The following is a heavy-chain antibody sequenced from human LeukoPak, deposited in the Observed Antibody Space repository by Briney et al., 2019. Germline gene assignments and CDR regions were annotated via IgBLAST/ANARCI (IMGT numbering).Heavy chain of an antibody. CDR1: GFTFSTYW. CDR2: IDHDGINT. D-gene: IGHD3-3*01. J-gene: IGHJ4*02. V-gene: IGHV3-74*01. Sequence: GGSLRLSCAASGFTFSTYWMHWVRQAPGKGLVWVSRIDHDGINTYYADSVKGRFTISRDNAKNTLYLRMNSLRAEDTAVYYCAKDLLVEYYDFWSGYSRFDYWGQGTLVTVSS. CDR3: AKDLLVEYYDFWSGYSRFDY.